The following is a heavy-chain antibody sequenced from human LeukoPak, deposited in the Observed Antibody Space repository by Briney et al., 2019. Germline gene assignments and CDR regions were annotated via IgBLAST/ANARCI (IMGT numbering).Heavy chain of an antibody. V-gene: IGHV5-10-1*01. Sequence: GESLRISCKGSGYSFTTYWITWVRQMPGKGLEWMGRILPSDSHTNYTPSFQGNVTITADKSISTAYLQWSSLKASDTAMYYCARVIHLGELSFYDYWGQGTLVTVSS. CDR2: ILPSDSHT. CDR3: ARVIHLGELSFYDY. CDR1: GYSFTTYW. D-gene: IGHD3-16*02. J-gene: IGHJ4*02.